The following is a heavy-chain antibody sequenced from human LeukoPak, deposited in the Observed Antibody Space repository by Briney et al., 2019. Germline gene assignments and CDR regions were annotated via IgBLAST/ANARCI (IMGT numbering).Heavy chain of an antibody. D-gene: IGHD3-10*01. J-gene: IGHJ4*02. CDR2: INHSGST. CDR1: GGSFSGYY. V-gene: IGHV4-34*01. Sequence: SETLSLTCAVYGGSFSGYYWSWIRQPPGKGLEWIGEINHSGSTNYNPSLKSRVTISVDTSKNQFSLKLSSVTAADTAVYYCARGRRGSGSYYNDYWGQGTLVTVSS. CDR3: ARGRRGSGSYYNDY.